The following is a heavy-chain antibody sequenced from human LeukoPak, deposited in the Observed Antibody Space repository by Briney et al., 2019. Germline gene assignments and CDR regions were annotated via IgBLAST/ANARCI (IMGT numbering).Heavy chain of an antibody. CDR2: INHSRAT. D-gene: IGHD3-10*01. J-gene: IGHJ4*02. Sequence: PSETLSLTCAVSGASFIGYYWSWIRQPPGKWLEWLGEINHSRATIYNPSTKSRVTISVVTSKKEFSLELKSVTATDTAIYYCARGYFDYYGSGSYYNLIDYWGQGILVTVSS. CDR3: ARGYFDYYGSGSYYNLIDY. V-gene: IGHV4-34*01. CDR1: GASFIGYY.